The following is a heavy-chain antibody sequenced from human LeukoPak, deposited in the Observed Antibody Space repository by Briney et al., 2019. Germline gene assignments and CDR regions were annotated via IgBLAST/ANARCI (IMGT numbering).Heavy chain of an antibody. J-gene: IGHJ4*02. CDR1: GYTFTGYY. CDR2: ISAYNGNT. CDR3: ARERRDYGDYNY. V-gene: IGHV1-18*04. D-gene: IGHD4-17*01. Sequence: ASVKVSCKASGYTFTGYYMHWVRQAPGQGLEWMGWISAYNGNTNYEQKLQGRVTMTTDTSTRTAYMELRSLRSDDTAVYYCARERRDYGDYNYWGQGTLVTVSS.